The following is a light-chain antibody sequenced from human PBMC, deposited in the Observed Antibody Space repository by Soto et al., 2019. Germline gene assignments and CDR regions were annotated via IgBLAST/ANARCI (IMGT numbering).Light chain of an antibody. CDR2: DTR. V-gene: IGLV7-46*01. Sequence: QAVVTQEPSLTVSPGGTVTLTCGSNTGAVTSGHYPYWFQQKPGQAPRTLIYDTRNTHSWTPARFSGSLLGGKAALTLSGAQPEDEADYYCLLSYSGARVFGGGTKLTVL. J-gene: IGLJ2*01. CDR1: TGAVTSGHY. CDR3: LLSYSGARV.